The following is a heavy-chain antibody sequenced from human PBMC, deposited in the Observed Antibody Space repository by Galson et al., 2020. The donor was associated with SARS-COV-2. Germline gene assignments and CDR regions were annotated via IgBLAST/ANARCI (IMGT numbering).Heavy chain of an antibody. Sequence: SETLSLTCAVSGGSISSDNWWSWVRQPPGKGLEWTGDIYHSGTTNYNPSLKSRVTISVDKSKNQFYLNLKTVTAADTAVYYCSRPKTVAQFDSWGQGTLVIFS. CDR1: GGSISSDNW. J-gene: IGHJ4*02. V-gene: IGHV4-4*02. CDR2: IYHSGTT. CDR3: SRPKTVAQFDS. D-gene: IGHD1-1*01.